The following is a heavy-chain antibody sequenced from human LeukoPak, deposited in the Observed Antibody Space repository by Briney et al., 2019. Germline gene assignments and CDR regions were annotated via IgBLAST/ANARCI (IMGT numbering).Heavy chain of an antibody. V-gene: IGHV3-23*01. CDR3: AKVSRITMIVVVIPYFDY. CDR1: GFTFSSYA. CDR2: ISGSGGST. D-gene: IGHD3-22*01. J-gene: IGHJ4*02. Sequence: GSLRLSCAASGFTFSSYAMSWVRQAPGKGLEWVSAISGSGGSTYYADSAKGRFTISRDNSKNTLYLQMNSLRAEDTAVYYCAKVSRITMIVVVIPYFDYWGQGTLVTVSS.